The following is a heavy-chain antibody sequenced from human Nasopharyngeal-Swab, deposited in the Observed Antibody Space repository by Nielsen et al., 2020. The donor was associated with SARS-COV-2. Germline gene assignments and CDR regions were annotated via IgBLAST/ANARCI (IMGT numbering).Heavy chain of an antibody. Sequence: SETLSLTCTVSGYSISRGNYWGWTRQPPGKGLEWIGSIYYSGSTYYNPSLKSRVTISVDTSKNQFSLKLSSVTAADTAVYYCARDESWAAENYFDYWGQGTLVTVSS. CDR3: ARDESWAAENYFDY. CDR1: GYSISRGNY. CDR2: IYYSGST. V-gene: IGHV4-38-2*02. J-gene: IGHJ4*02. D-gene: IGHD6-13*01.